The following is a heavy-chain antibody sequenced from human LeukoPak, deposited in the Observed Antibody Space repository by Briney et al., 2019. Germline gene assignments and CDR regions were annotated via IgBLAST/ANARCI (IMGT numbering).Heavy chain of an antibody. Sequence: PSETLSLTCTVSGGSISSYYWSWIRQPPGKGLEWIGYIYYSGSTNYNPSLKSRVTISVDTSKNQFSLKLSSVTAADTAVYYCARHRYCGGDCYDAFDIWGQGTMVTVSS. J-gene: IGHJ3*02. CDR2: IYYSGST. V-gene: IGHV4-59*08. D-gene: IGHD2-21*01. CDR1: GGSISSYY. CDR3: ARHRYCGGDCYDAFDI.